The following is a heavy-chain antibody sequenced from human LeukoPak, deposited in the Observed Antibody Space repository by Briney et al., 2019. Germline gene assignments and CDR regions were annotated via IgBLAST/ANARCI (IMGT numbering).Heavy chain of an antibody. CDR2: IYYSGST. D-gene: IGHD2-8*01. Sequence: SETLSLTCTVSGGSISSSSYYWGWIRQPPGKGLEWIGSIYYSGSTYYNPSLKSRVTISVDTSKNQFSLKLSSVTAADTAVYYCARGIVLMVYAHEYLDYWGQGTLVTVSS. V-gene: IGHV4-39*07. CDR1: GGSISSSSYY. CDR3: ARGIVLMVYAHEYLDY. J-gene: IGHJ4*02.